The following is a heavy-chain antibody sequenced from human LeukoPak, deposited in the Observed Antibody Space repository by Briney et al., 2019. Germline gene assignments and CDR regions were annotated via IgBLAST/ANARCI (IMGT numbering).Heavy chain of an antibody. CDR1: GVPISSFY. Sequence: PSETLSLTCAVSGVPISSFYWSWIRQPPGKGLEWIGYVFYTGDTNYNPSLKSRVTMSLDTSKNQLSLRLTSVTAADTAVYYCARHPFATPFDHWGRGTLATVSS. D-gene: IGHD2-15*01. CDR2: VFYTGDT. V-gene: IGHV4-59*08. J-gene: IGHJ4*02. CDR3: ARHPFATPFDH.